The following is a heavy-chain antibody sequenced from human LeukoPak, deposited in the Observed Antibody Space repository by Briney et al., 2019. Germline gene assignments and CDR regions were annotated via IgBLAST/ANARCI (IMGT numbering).Heavy chain of an antibody. Sequence: SETLSLTCTVSGGSISSYYWSWIRQPAGKGLEWIGRIYTSGSTNYNPSLKSRVTMSVDTSKNQFSLKLSSVTAADTAVYYCARDGNYVWGSPYYFDYWGQGTLVTVSS. CDR3: ARDGNYVWGSPYYFDY. D-gene: IGHD3-16*01. CDR1: GGSISSYY. CDR2: IYTSGST. J-gene: IGHJ4*02. V-gene: IGHV4-4*07.